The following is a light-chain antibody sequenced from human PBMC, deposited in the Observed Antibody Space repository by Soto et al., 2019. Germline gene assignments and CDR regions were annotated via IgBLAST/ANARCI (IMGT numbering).Light chain of an antibody. Sequence: QSVLIQPASVSGSPGQSITISCIGTSRDVGGSNYVSWYQHHPHRAPKLLIYEVNYRPSGVSSRFSGSKSGNTASLTISGLQAEDEADYYCSSYTSSNTLEVFGVGTKVTVL. J-gene: IGLJ1*01. CDR2: EVN. CDR3: SSYTSSNTLEV. V-gene: IGLV2-14*01. CDR1: SRDVGGSNY.